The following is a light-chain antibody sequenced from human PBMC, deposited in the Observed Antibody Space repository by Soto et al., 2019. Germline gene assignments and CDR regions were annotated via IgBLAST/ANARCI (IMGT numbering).Light chain of an antibody. V-gene: IGKV3-15*01. CDR2: GAS. Sequence: EMVLTQSPATLSVSPGERATLSCRASQSVSSNLAWYQQKPGQAPRLLISGASTRATGIPARFSGSGSGTEFTLNISSLQSEDFAVYYCQQYNEWPWTFGQGTKVEIK. CDR1: QSVSSN. CDR3: QQYNEWPWT. J-gene: IGKJ1*01.